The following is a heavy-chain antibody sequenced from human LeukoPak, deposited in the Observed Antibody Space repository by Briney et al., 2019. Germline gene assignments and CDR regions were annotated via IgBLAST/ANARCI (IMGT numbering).Heavy chain of an antibody. J-gene: IGHJ4*02. CDR3: AADNSGYGDFDY. V-gene: IGHV1-3*01. Sequence: ASVKVSCKASGYTFTSYAMHWVRQAPGQRLEWMGWINAGSGNTNYAQKFQGRVTITRDMSTSTAYMELSSLRSEDTAVYYCAADNSGYGDFDYWGQGTLVTVSS. CDR1: GYTFTSYA. CDR2: INAGSGNT. D-gene: IGHD5-12*01.